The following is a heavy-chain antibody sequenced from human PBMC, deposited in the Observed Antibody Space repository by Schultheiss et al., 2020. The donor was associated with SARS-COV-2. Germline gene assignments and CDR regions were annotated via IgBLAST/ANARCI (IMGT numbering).Heavy chain of an antibody. J-gene: IGHJ4*02. CDR2: IYTTGVT. CDR1: SGSISTYY. V-gene: IGHV4-4*07. Sequence: SETLSLTCTVSSGSISTYYWNWIRQPAGKGLEWIGRIYTTGVTNYNPSLKSRVTMSVDTSKNQFSLKLSSVTAADTAVYYCAREAAMVPHEDHWGQGTLVTVSS. CDR3: AREAAMVPHEDH. D-gene: IGHD5-18*01.